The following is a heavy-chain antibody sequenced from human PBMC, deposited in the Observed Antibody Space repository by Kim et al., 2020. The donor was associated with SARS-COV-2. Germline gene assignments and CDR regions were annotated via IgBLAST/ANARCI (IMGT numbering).Heavy chain of an antibody. D-gene: IGHD6-13*01. J-gene: IGHJ6*02. Sequence: NPPLKSRATISVDTSKNQCSLKLSSVTAADTAVYYCARDRRQLVRNGMDVWGQGTTVTVSS. V-gene: IGHV4-31*02. CDR3: ARDRRQLVRNGMDV.